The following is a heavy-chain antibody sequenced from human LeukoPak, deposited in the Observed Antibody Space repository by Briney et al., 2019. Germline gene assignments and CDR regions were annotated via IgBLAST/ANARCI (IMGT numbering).Heavy chain of an antibody. CDR2: IIPIFGTA. D-gene: IGHD2-2*01. J-gene: IGHJ6*02. CDR3: ARACSSTSCYYYYYYGMDV. CDR1: GGTFSSYA. V-gene: IGHV1-69*13. Sequence: GASVKVSCTASGGTFSSYAISWVRQAPGQGLEWMGGIIPIFGTANYAQKFQGRVTITADESTSTAYMELSSLRSEDTAVYYCARACSSTSCYYYYYYGMDVWGQGTTVTVSS.